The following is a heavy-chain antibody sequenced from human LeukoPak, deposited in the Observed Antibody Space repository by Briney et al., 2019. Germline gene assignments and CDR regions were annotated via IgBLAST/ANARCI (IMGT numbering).Heavy chain of an antibody. CDR1: GYTLTELS. Sequence: ASVKVSCKVSGYTLTELSMHWVRQAPGKGLEWMGGFDPEDGETIYAQKFQGRVTMTEDTSTDTAYMELSSLRSEDTAVYYCATAVKDSSGYYLYYFDYWGQGTLVTVSS. CDR3: ATAVKDSSGYYLYYFDY. CDR2: FDPEDGET. D-gene: IGHD3-22*01. V-gene: IGHV1-24*01. J-gene: IGHJ4*02.